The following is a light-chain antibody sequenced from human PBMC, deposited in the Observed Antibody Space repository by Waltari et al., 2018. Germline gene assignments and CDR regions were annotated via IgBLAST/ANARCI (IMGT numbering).Light chain of an antibody. CDR2: AAS. CDR1: QTISRY. CDR3: QQSYSTPRGFT. V-gene: IGKV1-39*01. J-gene: IGKJ3*01. Sequence: DIQMTQSPSSLSASVGDRVTITCRASQTISRYLNWYQQKPGKAPNLLISAASSLQSGVPSRFSGSGSGTDFTLTISSLQPEDFATYYCQQSYSTPRGFTFGPGTKVDIK.